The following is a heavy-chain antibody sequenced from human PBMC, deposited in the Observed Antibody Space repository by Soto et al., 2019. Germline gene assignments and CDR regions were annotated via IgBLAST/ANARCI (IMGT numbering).Heavy chain of an antibody. CDR2: ISAHNGNT. Sequence: QVHLVQSGAEVKKPGASVKVSCKGSGYIFTTYGITWVRQAPGQGLEWMGWISAHNGNTNYAQKLQGRVTVTRDTSTSTAYMELRYLSSDDTAVYYCARGRYGDYWGQGALVTVSS. V-gene: IGHV1-18*01. D-gene: IGHD1-1*01. CDR3: ARGRYGDY. J-gene: IGHJ4*02. CDR1: GYIFTTYG.